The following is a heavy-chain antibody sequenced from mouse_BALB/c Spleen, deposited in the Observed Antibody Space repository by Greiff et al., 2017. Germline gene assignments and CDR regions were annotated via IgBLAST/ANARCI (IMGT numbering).Heavy chain of an antibody. D-gene: IGHD4-1*01. CDR3: ARHEELGRAMDY. CDR2: FYPGSGSI. V-gene: IGHV1-62-2*01. J-gene: IGHJ4*01. CDR1: GYTFTEHI. Sequence: QVQLKESGAELVKPGASVKLSCKASGYTFTEHIIHWVKQRSGQGLEWIGWFYPGSGSIKYNEKFKDKATLTADKSSSTVYMELSRLTSEDSAVYFCARHEELGRAMDYWGQGTSVTVSS.